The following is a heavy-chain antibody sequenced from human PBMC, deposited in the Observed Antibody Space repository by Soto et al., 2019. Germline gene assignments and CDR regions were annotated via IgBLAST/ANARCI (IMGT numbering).Heavy chain of an antibody. CDR3: ARDRLYCSSTSCYGPYYYGMDV. Sequence: PRGSLRLSCAASGFTFSSYAMNWVRQAPGKGLEWVAVIWYDGSNKYYADSVQGRFTISRDNSKNTLYLQMNSLRAEDTAVYYCARDRLYCSSTSCYGPYYYGMDVWGQGTTVTVSS. CDR1: GFTFSSYA. V-gene: IGHV3-33*08. CDR2: IWYDGSNK. J-gene: IGHJ6*02. D-gene: IGHD2-2*01.